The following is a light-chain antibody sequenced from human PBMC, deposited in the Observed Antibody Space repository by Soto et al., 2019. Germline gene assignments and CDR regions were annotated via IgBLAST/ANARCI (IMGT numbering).Light chain of an antibody. CDR1: QGIGNA. CDR2: GAS. CDR3: LQDINYPWT. V-gene: IGKV1-6*01. J-gene: IGKJ1*01. Sequence: KMTQAPSSLSSSVVDRVTISGRASQGIGNALGWYHQKPPNHPKVLIYGASNLQSAVTPRFSGSGSGTDFTLAISSLQPEDSATYYCLQDINYPWTFGQGTKVDIK.